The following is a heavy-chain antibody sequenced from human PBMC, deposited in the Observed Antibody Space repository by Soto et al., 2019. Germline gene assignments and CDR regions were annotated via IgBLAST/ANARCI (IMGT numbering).Heavy chain of an antibody. CDR3: XXXWFGELTPYYYMDV. J-gene: IGHJ6*03. D-gene: IGHD3-10*01. CDR1: GFTFSNYA. Sequence: EVQLLESGGGLVQPGGSLRVSCEASGFTFSNYAMTWVRQAPGRGLEWVSTISDSGGSTHYADSVKGRFTISRDNSKXXXXXXXXXXXXXXXXXXXXXXXWFGELTPYYYMDVWGKGTTVTVSS. V-gene: IGHV3-23*01. CDR2: ISDSGGST.